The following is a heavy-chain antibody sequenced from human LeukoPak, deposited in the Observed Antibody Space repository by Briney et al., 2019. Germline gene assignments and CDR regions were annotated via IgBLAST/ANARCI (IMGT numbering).Heavy chain of an antibody. Sequence: GGSLRLSCAASGFTFSSYDMHWVRQATGKGLEWVSAIGTAGDTYYPGSVKGRFTISRENAKNSLYLQMNSLRAGDTAVYYCARGGSSSWFGYWGQGTLVTVSS. J-gene: IGHJ4*02. CDR3: ARGGSSSWFGY. CDR1: GFTFSSYD. V-gene: IGHV3-13*01. D-gene: IGHD6-13*01. CDR2: IGTAGDT.